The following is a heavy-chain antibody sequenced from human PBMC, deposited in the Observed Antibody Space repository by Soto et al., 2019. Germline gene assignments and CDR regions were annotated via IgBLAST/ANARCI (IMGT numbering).Heavy chain of an antibody. D-gene: IGHD5-18*01. Sequence: EVQLVESGGGLVKPGGSLRLSCAASGFTFSSYSMNWVRQAPGKGLEWVSSISSSSSYIYYADSVKGRFTISRDNAKNSLYMQMNSLRAEDTAVYYCARDTAMVLIDYWGQGTLVTVSS. CDR2: ISSSSSYI. CDR3: ARDTAMVLIDY. V-gene: IGHV3-21*01. J-gene: IGHJ4*02. CDR1: GFTFSSYS.